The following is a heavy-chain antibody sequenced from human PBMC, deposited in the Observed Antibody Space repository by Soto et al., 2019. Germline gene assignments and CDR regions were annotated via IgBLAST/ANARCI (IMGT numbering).Heavy chain of an antibody. J-gene: IGHJ4*02. CDR3: ARSHSGSYYSVFNF. V-gene: IGHV4-38-2*01. Sequence: WETLSLTCVVSNFSISSGYYWGWIRQSPGKGLEWIASIYRSGTTSYNPSLTSRVTISVDPSKNQFSLMLTAVTAADTAVYYCARSHSGSYYSVFNFWGRGSLVTVS. D-gene: IGHD1-26*01. CDR2: IYRSGTT. CDR1: NFSISSGYY.